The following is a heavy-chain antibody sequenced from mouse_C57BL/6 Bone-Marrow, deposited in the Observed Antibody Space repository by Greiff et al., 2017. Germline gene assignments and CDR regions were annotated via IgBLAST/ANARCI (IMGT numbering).Heavy chain of an antibody. CDR2: IRNKANGYTT. CDR3: ARSDYDGSSYRYFDV. Sequence: EVMLVESGGGLVQPGGSLSLSCAASGFTFTDYYMSWVRQPPGKALEWLGFIRNKANGYTTEYNASVKGRFTISRDNSQSILYLQMNALRAEDSATYDCARSDYDGSSYRYFDVWGTGTTVTVSS. J-gene: IGHJ1*03. D-gene: IGHD1-1*01. V-gene: IGHV7-3*01. CDR1: GFTFTDYY.